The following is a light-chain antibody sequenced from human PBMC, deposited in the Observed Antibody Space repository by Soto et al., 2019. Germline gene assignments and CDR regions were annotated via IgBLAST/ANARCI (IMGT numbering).Light chain of an antibody. Sequence: ETALTQSPATLSCSPGERTTLSRSASPSVSSYLAWYQQKPGQAPRLLIYDASNRATGIPARFSGSGSGTDFTLTISSLEPEDFAVYYCQQYNNWPPKTFGQGTKVDIK. CDR1: PSVSSY. V-gene: IGKV3-11*01. CDR2: DAS. J-gene: IGKJ1*01. CDR3: QQYNNWPPKT.